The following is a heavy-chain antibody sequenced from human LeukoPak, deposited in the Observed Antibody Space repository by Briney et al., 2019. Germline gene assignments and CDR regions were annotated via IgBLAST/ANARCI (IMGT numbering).Heavy chain of an antibody. CDR3: AKGSSSSWYRYFDY. J-gene: IGHJ4*02. CDR2: VNRDGSET. V-gene: IGHV3-7*03. Sequence: GGSLRLSCAASGFALSSHWMTWVRQVPGRGPEWVANVNRDGSETYYLDSVKGRFTISRDNAKNSLYLQMNSLRAEDTALYYCAKGSSSSWYRYFDYWGQGTLVTVSS. D-gene: IGHD6-13*01. CDR1: GFALSSHW.